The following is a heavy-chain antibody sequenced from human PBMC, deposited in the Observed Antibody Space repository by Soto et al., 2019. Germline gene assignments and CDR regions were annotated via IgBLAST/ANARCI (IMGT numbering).Heavy chain of an antibody. CDR1: GFTFSYYW. J-gene: IGHJ3*01. CDR2: IHSDGSST. D-gene: IGHD1-26*01. V-gene: IGHV3-74*01. CDR3: ARRDRGAFDL. Sequence: EVQLLESGGGLVQPGESLRLSCAASGFTFSYYWMHWVRQAPGMGLVWVSRIHSDGSSTTYADSVKGRFTISRDNARNTLYLQMNSLSAEDTAVYYCARRDRGAFDLWGQGTVLTVSS.